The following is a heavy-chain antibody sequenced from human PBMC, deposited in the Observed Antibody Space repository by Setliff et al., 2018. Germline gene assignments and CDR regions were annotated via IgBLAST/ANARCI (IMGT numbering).Heavy chain of an antibody. CDR3: ARVESMVRGKNILRHFDYWGQRASGDEY. V-gene: IGHV1-18*01. J-gene: IGHJ4*02. Sequence: ASVKVSCKASGYTFSNYGVTWVRQAPGQGLEWMGWVTIYNGNTKYAQNLQGRLTLTTDISTSTAYMELGSLTTDDTAVYYCARVESMVRGKNILRHFDYWGQRASGDEYLGQGTLVTVSS. CDR2: VTIYNGNT. CDR1: GYTFSNYG. D-gene: IGHD3-10*01.